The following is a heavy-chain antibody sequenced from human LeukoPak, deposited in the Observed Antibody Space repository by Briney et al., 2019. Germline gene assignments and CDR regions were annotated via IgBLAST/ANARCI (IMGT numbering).Heavy chain of an antibody. CDR2: ISSSSSTI. D-gene: IGHD2-15*01. J-gene: IGHJ5*02. V-gene: IGHV3-48*04. Sequence: GGSLRLSCAASGFTFSSYAMHWVRQAPGKGLEWVSYISSSSSTIYYADSVKGRFTISRDNAKNSLYLQMNSLRAEDTAVYYCARDLKHCSGGSCWPYNWFDPWGQGTLVTVSS. CDR3: ARDLKHCSGGSCWPYNWFDP. CDR1: GFTFSSYA.